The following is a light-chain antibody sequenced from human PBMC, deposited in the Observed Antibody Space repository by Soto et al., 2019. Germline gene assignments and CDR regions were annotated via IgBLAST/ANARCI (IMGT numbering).Light chain of an antibody. V-gene: IGKV3-15*01. CDR3: QQYKNWPPLT. Sequence: EIVMTQSPATLSVSPGETATLSCRASQSVGSAVAWYQHKPGQAPRLLIVAASIRATGVPGRFSGGGSGTEFTLTSSRRQSEDFAGYFFQQYKNWPPLTFGGGTTVEIK. CDR2: AAS. CDR1: QSVGSA. J-gene: IGKJ4*01.